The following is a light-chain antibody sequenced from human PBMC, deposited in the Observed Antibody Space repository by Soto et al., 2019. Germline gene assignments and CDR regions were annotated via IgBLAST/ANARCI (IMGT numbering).Light chain of an antibody. J-gene: IGKJ3*01. CDR3: QQLNSYSTPRFT. CDR2: AAS. V-gene: IGKV1-9*01. Sequence: DIQLTQSPSFLSASVGDRVTITCRASQGISSYLAWYQQKPGKAPKLLIYAASTLQSGVPSRFSGSGSGTEFTLTISSPQPEDFATYYCQQLNSYSTPRFTFGPGTKVDIK. CDR1: QGISSY.